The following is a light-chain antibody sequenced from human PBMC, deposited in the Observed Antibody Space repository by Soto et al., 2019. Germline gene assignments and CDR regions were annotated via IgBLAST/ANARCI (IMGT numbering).Light chain of an antibody. CDR2: RDN. V-gene: IGLV1-47*01. CDR3: ATSDDSLGGPV. J-gene: IGLJ2*01. Sequence: QSVLTQTPSVSGTPGQRVNISCSGSSSNIGRNYVYWYHQFPGMAPKLLIYRDNERPSGVSDRFSGSKSGTSASLAISGLRSGDEADYHCATSDDSLGGPVFGGGTKLTVL. CDR1: SSNIGRNY.